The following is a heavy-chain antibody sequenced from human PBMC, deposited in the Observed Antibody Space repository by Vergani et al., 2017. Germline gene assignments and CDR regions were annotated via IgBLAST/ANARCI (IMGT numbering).Heavy chain of an antibody. V-gene: IGHV4-34*01. Sequence: QVQLQQWGAGLLKPSETLSLTCAVYGGSFSGYYWSWIRQPPGKGLEWIGEINHSGSTNYNPSLKSRVTISVDTSKNQFSLKLSSVTAADTAVYYCARDLGDSSGYYAYYYYYGMDVWGQGTTVTVSS. J-gene: IGHJ6*02. D-gene: IGHD3-22*01. CDR1: GGSFSGYY. CDR2: INHSGST. CDR3: ARDLGDSSGYYAYYYYYGMDV.